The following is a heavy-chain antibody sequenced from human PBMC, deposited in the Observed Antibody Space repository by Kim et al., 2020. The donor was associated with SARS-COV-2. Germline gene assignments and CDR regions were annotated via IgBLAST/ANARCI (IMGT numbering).Heavy chain of an antibody. J-gene: IGHJ4*02. D-gene: IGHD3-9*01. V-gene: IGHV3-48*04. CDR1: GFTFSSYS. CDR3: ARDSGYDILTGYLYYFDY. Sequence: GGSLRLSCAASGFTFSSYSMNWVRQAPGKGLEWVSYISSSSSTIYYADSVKGRFTISRDNAKNSLYLQMNSLRAEDTAVYYCARDSGYDILTGYLYYFDYWGQGTLVTVSS. CDR2: ISSSSSTI.